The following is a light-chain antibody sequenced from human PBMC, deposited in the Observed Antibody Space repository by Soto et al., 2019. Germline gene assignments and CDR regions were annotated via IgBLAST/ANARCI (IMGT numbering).Light chain of an antibody. Sequence: EIVLTQSPGTLSLSPGERATLSCRASQSVSSSYFAWYQQKPGPAPRLLIYGASSRATGIPDRFSGSGSGTDFTLTISRLEPEDFAVYYCQQYGSSHRYTFGQGTKLEIK. CDR1: QSVSSSY. V-gene: IGKV3-20*01. CDR3: QQYGSSHRYT. CDR2: GAS. J-gene: IGKJ2*01.